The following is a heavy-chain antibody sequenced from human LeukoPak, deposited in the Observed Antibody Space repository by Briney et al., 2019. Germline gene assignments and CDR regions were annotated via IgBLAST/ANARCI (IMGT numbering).Heavy chain of an antibody. D-gene: IGHD4-17*01. CDR3: ARDESNDYGDYGLYYYGMDV. V-gene: IGHV1-18*01. CDR1: GYTFTSYG. CDR2: ISAYNGNT. Sequence: ASVKVSCTASGYTFTSYGISWVRQAPGQGLEWMGWISAYNGNTNYAQKLQGRVTMTTDTSTSTAYMELRSLRSDDTAVYYCARDESNDYGDYGLYYYGMDVWGQGTTVTVSS. J-gene: IGHJ6*02.